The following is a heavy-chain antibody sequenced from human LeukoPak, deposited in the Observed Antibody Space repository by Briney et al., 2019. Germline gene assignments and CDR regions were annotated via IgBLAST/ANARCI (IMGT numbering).Heavy chain of an antibody. Sequence: ASVKVSCKASGYTFSSYDISWVRQAPGQGLEWMGWISAYNGNTNYAQKLQGRVTMTTDTSTSTAYLELRSLRSDDTAVYYCARDLRVGYGGNSLVGAFDIWGQGTMVTVSS. V-gene: IGHV1-18*01. J-gene: IGHJ3*02. CDR1: GYTFSSYD. CDR2: ISAYNGNT. D-gene: IGHD4-23*01. CDR3: ARDLRVGYGGNSLVGAFDI.